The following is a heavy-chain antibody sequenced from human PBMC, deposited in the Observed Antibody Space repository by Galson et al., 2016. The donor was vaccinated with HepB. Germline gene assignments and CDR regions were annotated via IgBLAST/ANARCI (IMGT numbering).Heavy chain of an antibody. J-gene: IGHJ6*02. Sequence: SLRLSCAASGFSFNSYGMHWVRQAPGKGLEWVAVTWYDERNKYYADSVKGRFTISRDNSMNMLYLEMNSLRAEDTAVYYCARVTTVSPLNYYGMDVWGQGTTVTVSS. D-gene: IGHD4-11*01. CDR3: ARVTTVSPLNYYGMDV. CDR2: TWYDERNK. V-gene: IGHV3-33*01. CDR1: GFSFNSYG.